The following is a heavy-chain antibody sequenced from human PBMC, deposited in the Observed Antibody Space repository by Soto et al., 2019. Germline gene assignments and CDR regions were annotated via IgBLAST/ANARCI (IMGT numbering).Heavy chain of an antibody. CDR1: GYTFTNYD. Sequence: QVQLEQSGAEVKKPGATVRVSCKASGYTFTNYDINWVRQATGQGLEWMGWMNPKSGNTGYAQQFQGRVIMTRSTSISTAYMELSSLRSEDTAVYYCVRVYGEIDYWGQGTLVTVSS. D-gene: IGHD4-17*01. J-gene: IGHJ4*02. V-gene: IGHV1-8*01. CDR2: MNPKSGNT. CDR3: VRVYGEIDY.